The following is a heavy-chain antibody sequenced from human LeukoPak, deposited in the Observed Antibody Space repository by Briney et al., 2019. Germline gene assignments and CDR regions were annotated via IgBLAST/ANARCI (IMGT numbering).Heavy chain of an antibody. J-gene: IGHJ4*02. Sequence: ASVKVSCKASGYTFTGYYMHWVRQAPGQGLEWMGRINPNSGGTNYAQKFQGRVTMTRDTSISTAYMELSRLRSVDTAVYYCARATRRSGYDLYYWGQGTLVTVSS. V-gene: IGHV1-2*06. CDR2: INPNSGGT. CDR3: ARATRRSGYDLYY. CDR1: GYTFTGYY. D-gene: IGHD5-12*01.